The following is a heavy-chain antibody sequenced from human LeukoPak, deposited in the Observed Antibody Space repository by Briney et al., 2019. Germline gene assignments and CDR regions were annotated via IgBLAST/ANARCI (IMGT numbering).Heavy chain of an antibody. J-gene: IGHJ4*02. CDR3: ARAARYDILTGYQNYFFDY. CDR1: GGSISSGGYY. V-gene: IGHV4-30-2*01. D-gene: IGHD3-9*01. Sequence: PSQTLSLTCTVSGGSISSGGYYWSWIRQPPGKGLEWIGYIYHSGSTYYNPSLKSRVTISVDRSKNQFSLKLSSVTAADTAVYYCARAARYDILTGYQNYFFDYWGQGNLVTVSS. CDR2: IYHSGST.